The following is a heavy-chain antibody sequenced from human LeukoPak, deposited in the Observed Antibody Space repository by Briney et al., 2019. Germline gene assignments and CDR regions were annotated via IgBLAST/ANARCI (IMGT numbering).Heavy chain of an antibody. J-gene: IGHJ3*02. CDR1: GFAFSNFA. Sequence: GGSLRLSCAASGFAFSNFAMHWVRQAPGKGLEWVAVVSYEGTIKYYTDSAKGRFTISRDNSGNIISLQMNNLTIEDTAVYYCARDPVGYCSSTSCFAFDIWGQGTMVTVSS. V-gene: IGHV3-30*14. D-gene: IGHD2-2*01. CDR2: VSYEGTIK. CDR3: ARDPVGYCSSTSCFAFDI.